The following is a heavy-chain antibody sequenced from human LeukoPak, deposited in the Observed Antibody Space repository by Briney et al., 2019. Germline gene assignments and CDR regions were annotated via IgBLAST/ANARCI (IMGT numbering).Heavy chain of an antibody. D-gene: IGHD4-17*01. Sequence: PGGSLRLSCAASGFTVSSNYMSWVRQAPGKGLEWVSVIYSGGSTYYADSVKGRFTISRDNSKNTLYLQMNSLRAEDTAVYYCARDQGMTTANPPYYYYYYGMDVWGQGTTVTVSS. CDR2: IYSGGST. V-gene: IGHV3-53*01. CDR3: ARDQGMTTANPPYYYYYYGMDV. J-gene: IGHJ6*02. CDR1: GFTVSSNY.